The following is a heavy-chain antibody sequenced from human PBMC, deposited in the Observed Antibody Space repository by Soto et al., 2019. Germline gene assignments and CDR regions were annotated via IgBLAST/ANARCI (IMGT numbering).Heavy chain of an antibody. CDR3: ARAPSGSYPEFDY. Sequence: PGGSLRLSCAASGFTFSAYTMNWVRQAPGKGLEWVGVITYDGSNQYYADSVKGRLTISRDNSRNMLFLQMNSLRPDDTAVYYCARAPSGSYPEFDYWGQGTLVTVSS. CDR2: ITYDGSNQ. D-gene: IGHD1-26*01. J-gene: IGHJ4*02. V-gene: IGHV3-30-3*01. CDR1: GFTFSAYT.